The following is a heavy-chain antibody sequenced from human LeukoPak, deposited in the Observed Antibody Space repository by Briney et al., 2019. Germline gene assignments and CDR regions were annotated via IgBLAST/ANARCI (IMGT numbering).Heavy chain of an antibody. V-gene: IGHV4-39*07. Sequence: TXSXTXXVSGGSXSSSSYYWGWIRQPPGKGREWIGSIYYSGSTYYNPSLKSRVTISVDTSKTQFSLKLSSVTAADTAVYYCARDKELLWFGELLHNWFDPWGQGTLVTVSS. D-gene: IGHD3-10*01. CDR1: GGSXSSSSYY. CDR3: ARDKELLWFGELLHNWFDP. CDR2: IYYSGST. J-gene: IGHJ5*02.